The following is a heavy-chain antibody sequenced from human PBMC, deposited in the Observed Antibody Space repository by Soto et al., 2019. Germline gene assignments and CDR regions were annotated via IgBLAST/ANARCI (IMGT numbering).Heavy chain of an antibody. D-gene: IGHD3-10*01. J-gene: IGHJ6*02. Sequence: SQTLSLTCAISGDSVSSNSAAWNWIRQSPSRGLEWLGRTYYRSKWYNDYAVSVKSRIAINPDTSKNQFSLQLNSVTPEDTAVYYCARDRYYYGSGVKLSMDVWGQGTTVTVSS. CDR2: TYYRSKWYN. V-gene: IGHV6-1*01. CDR1: GDSVSSNSAA. CDR3: ARDRYYYGSGVKLSMDV.